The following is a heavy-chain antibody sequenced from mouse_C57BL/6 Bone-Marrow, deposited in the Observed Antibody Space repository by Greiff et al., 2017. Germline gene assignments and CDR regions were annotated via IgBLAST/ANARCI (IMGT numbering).Heavy chain of an antibody. CDR2: ISSGGSYT. Sequence: DVMLVESGGDLVKPGGSLKLSCAASGFTFSSYGMSWVRQTPDKRLEWVATISSGGSYTSYPDSVKGRFTISRDNATNTMYLPLRGVRGEDTAMYGCARGGRGAWFAYWGQGTLVTVSA. J-gene: IGHJ3*01. V-gene: IGHV5-6*02. CDR1: GFTFSSYG. CDR3: ARGGRGAWFAY.